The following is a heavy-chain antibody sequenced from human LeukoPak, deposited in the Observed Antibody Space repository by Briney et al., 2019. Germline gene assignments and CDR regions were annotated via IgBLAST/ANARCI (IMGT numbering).Heavy chain of an antibody. V-gene: IGHV3-49*04. CDR2: IRSKAYGGTT. CDR1: VFTFGDYA. CDR3: TRDWGIAVAGHFDY. Sequence: PGRSLRLSCRASVFTFGDYAMSWVPQAPGKGLEWVGFIRSKAYGGTTEYAPSVKGTFSISRDDSKSIAYLQMNSLKTEGTAVYYCTRDWGIAVAGHFDYWGQGTLVTVSS. D-gene: IGHD6-19*01. J-gene: IGHJ4*02.